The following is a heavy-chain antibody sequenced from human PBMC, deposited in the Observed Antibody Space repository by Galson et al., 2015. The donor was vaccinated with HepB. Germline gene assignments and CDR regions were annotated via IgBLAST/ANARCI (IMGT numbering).Heavy chain of an antibody. CDR1: GYTFTGYY. CDR2: INPNSGGT. CDR3: ARAKGDDFWSNDYYYYYGMDV. V-gene: IGHV1-2*04. Sequence: SVKVSCKASGYTFTGYYMHWVRQAPGQGLEWMGWINPNSGGTNYAQKFQGWVTMTRDTSISTAYMELSRLRSDDTAVYYCARAKGDDFWSNDYYYYYGMDVWGQGTTVTVSS. J-gene: IGHJ6*02. D-gene: IGHD3-3*01.